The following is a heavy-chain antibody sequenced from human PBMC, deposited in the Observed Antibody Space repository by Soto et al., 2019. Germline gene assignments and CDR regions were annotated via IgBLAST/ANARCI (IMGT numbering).Heavy chain of an antibody. Sequence: EVQLVESGGGLVQPGRSLRLSCAASGFTFDDYAMHWVRQAPGKGLGWVSGISWNSGSICYADSVKGRFTISRDNAKNSLYLQMNSLRAEDTALYYWAKDRGLVLSFYFDYWGQGTLVTVSS. CDR1: GFTFDDYA. D-gene: IGHD6-6*01. J-gene: IGHJ4*02. CDR3: AKDRGLVLSFYFDY. CDR2: ISWNSGSI. V-gene: IGHV3-9*01.